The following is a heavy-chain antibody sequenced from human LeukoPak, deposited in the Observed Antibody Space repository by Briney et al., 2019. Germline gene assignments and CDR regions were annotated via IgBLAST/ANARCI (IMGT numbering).Heavy chain of an antibody. CDR2: IYYSGST. CDR3: ARVIVGATEFDYYYYYMDV. V-gene: IGHV4-59*01. J-gene: IGHJ6*03. D-gene: IGHD1-26*01. CDR1: GGSISSYY. Sequence: SETLSLTCTVSGGSISSYYWSWIRQPPGKGLEWIGYIYYSGSTNYNPSLKSRVTISVDTSKNQFSLKLSSVTAADTAVYYCARVIVGATEFDYYYYYMDVWGKGTTVTVSS.